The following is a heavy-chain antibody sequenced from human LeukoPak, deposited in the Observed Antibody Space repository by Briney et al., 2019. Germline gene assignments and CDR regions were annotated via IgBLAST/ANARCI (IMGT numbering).Heavy chain of an antibody. V-gene: IGHV3-23*01. CDR3: AKAPVTSCRGAFCYPFDY. CDR2: SSSSDDGK. Sequence: GGSLRLSCTASGLSLNNYAMSWVRQVPGKGLEWVSASSSSDDGKWYTESVRGRFTISRDTSKNTVYLQMNSLRVEDAGVYYCAKAPVTSCRGAFCYPFDYWGHGTLVTVSS. D-gene: IGHD2-21*01. J-gene: IGHJ4*01. CDR1: GLSLNNYA.